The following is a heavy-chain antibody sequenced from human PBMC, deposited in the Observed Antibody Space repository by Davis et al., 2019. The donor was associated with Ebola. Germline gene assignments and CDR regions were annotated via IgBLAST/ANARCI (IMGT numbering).Heavy chain of an antibody. CDR3: ASLPDI. V-gene: IGHV7-4-1*02. CDR2: INTNTGNP. CDR1: GYSFTTYG. J-gene: IGHJ3*02. Sequence: ASVQVSCKASGYSFTTYGMHWVRQAPGQGLEGMGWINTNTGNPTYAKGFTGRFVFSLDTSVSTAYLQINSLKTEDTAVYYCASLPDIWGQGTMVTVSS.